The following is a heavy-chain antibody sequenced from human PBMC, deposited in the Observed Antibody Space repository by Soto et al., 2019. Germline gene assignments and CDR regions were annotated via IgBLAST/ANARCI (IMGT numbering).Heavy chain of an antibody. CDR2: INSDGSST. V-gene: IGHV3-74*01. D-gene: IGHD2-15*01. J-gene: IGHJ6*04. Sequence: VTTGGSLRLSCAASGFTFSSYWMHWVRQAPGKGLVWVSRINSDGSSTSYADSVKGRFTISRDNAKNTLYLQMNSLRAEDTAVYYCARAHTLLPPADVWGKGTRVTVSS. CDR1: GFTFSSYW. CDR3: ARAHTLLPPADV.